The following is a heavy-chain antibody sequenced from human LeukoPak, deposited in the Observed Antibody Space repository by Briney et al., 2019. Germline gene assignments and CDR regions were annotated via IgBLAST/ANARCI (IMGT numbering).Heavy chain of an antibody. V-gene: IGHV1-69*04. J-gene: IGHJ6*02. CDR3: ASLVRGVMSYGMDV. CDR1: GGTFSSYA. D-gene: IGHD3-10*01. CDR2: IIPILGIA. Sequence: GASVKVSCKASGGTFSSYAISWVRQAPGQGLEWMGRIIPILGIANYAQKFQGRVTITADKSTSTAYMELSSLRSEDTAVYYCASLVRGVMSYGMDVWGQGTTVTVSS.